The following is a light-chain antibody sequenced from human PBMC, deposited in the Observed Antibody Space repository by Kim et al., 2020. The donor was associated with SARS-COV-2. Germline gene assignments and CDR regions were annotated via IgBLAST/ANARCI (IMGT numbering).Light chain of an antibody. CDR1: SIGSKS. J-gene: IGLJ2*01. CDR3: QVWDSSSDHRVV. V-gene: IGLV3-21*04. CDR2: YDS. Sequence: PGKDARVSWWGNSIGSKSVHWYQQKSGQAPVLVMYYDSDRPSGIPERFSGSNSGNTATLTISRVEAGDEADYYCQVWDSSSDHRVVFGGGTQLTVL.